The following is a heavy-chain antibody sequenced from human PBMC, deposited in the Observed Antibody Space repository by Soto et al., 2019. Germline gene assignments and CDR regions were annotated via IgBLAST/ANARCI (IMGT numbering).Heavy chain of an antibody. CDR3: ARESSSSCHDY. J-gene: IGHJ4*02. D-gene: IGHD6-13*01. Sequence: ASVKVSCKGSGYTFTSYGISWVRQAPGQRLEWMGRISAYTGNTNYAQKLQGRVTMTTDTSTSTAYMELRSLRSDDTAVYYCARESSSSCHDYWGQGTLVTVSS. CDR2: ISAYTGNT. CDR1: GYTFTSYG. V-gene: IGHV1-18*01.